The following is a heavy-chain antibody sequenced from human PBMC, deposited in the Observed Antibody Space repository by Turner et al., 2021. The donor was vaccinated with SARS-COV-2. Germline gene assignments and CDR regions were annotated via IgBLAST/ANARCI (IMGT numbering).Heavy chain of an antibody. V-gene: IGHV3-23*01. CDR3: AKGYSYDLDP. CDR1: GFTFSSYA. D-gene: IGHD5-18*01. Sequence: EVQLLESGGGLVQPGGSLRLSCAASGFTFSSYAMKGVRQAPGKGLEWVSAISGGGGNTFYADSVKGRFTISRDNSKNTLYLQMNSLRAEDTAVYYCAKGYSYDLDPWGQGTLVTVSS. CDR2: ISGGGGNT. J-gene: IGHJ5*02.